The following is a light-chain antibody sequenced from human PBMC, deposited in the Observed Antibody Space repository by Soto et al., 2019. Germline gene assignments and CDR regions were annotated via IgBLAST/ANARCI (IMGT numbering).Light chain of an antibody. CDR3: QKYGSSPYT. J-gene: IGKJ2*01. Sequence: EIVLTQSPGTLSLSPGESATLSCGASQRVSSNYLAWYQQKPGQAPRLLIYDASRRATGIPDRFSGSGSGTDFTLTISRVEPEDFAVYYCQKYGSSPYTFGQGTKLEIK. CDR1: QRVSSNY. CDR2: DAS. V-gene: IGKV3-20*01.